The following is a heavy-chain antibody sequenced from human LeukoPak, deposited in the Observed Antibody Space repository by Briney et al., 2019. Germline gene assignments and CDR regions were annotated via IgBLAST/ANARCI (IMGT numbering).Heavy chain of an antibody. CDR1: GYTFTSYN. Sequence: GASVKVSCKASGYTFTSYNMHWVRQAPGQGPEWMGIIIPSGGSTAYAQKFQGRVTMTRDTSTSTVYMELNSLRSEDTAVYYCAVPETDCSGGSCYSPWRDYYYGMDVWGQGTTVTVSS. CDR2: IIPSGGST. D-gene: IGHD2-15*01. J-gene: IGHJ6*02. CDR3: AVPETDCSGGSCYSPWRDYYYGMDV. V-gene: IGHV1-46*01.